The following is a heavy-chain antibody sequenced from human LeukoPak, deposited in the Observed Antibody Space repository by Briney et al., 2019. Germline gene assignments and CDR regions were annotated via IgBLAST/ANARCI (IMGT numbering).Heavy chain of an antibody. D-gene: IGHD3-16*02. J-gene: IGHJ4*02. CDR3: ARGGTGNYRQYYFDY. Sequence: GGSLRLSCAASGFTFSSYEMNWVRQAPGTGLEWVSYISRSGFTIHYADFVKGRFTISRDNAKNSLYLQMNSLRAEDTAIYYCARGGTGNYRQYYFDYWGEGTLVTVSS. V-gene: IGHV3-48*03. CDR1: GFTFSSYE. CDR2: ISRSGFTI.